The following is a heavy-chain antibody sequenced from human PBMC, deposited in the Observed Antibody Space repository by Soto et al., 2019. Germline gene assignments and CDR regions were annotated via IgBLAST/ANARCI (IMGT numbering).Heavy chain of an antibody. CDR1: GFTYTNYW. CDR3: ARIGYSSSSFDY. V-gene: IGHV3-7*03. Sequence: PGGSLRLSCEASGFTYTNYWMSWVRQAPGKGLEWVANINQDGSIKYYVDSVDSVRGRFTISRDNAKNSLFLQMNSLRAEDTAVYYCARIGYSSSSFDYWGQGTLVTVSS. CDR2: INQDGSIK. J-gene: IGHJ4*02. D-gene: IGHD6-6*01.